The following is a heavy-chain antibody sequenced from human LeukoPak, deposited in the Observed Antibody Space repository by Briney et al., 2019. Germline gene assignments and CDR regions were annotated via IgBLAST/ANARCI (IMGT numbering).Heavy chain of an antibody. CDR3: ARADCSSTSCYRWSGYYYY. Sequence: PGGSLRLSCAASGFTFSSYGMHWVRQAPGKGLEWVAVISYDGSNKYYADSVKGRFTISRDNSKNTLYLQMNSLRAEDTAVYYCARADCSSTSCYRWSGYYYYWGQGTLVTVSS. D-gene: IGHD2-2*02. J-gene: IGHJ4*02. CDR2: ISYDGSNK. V-gene: IGHV3-30*03. CDR1: GFTFSSYG.